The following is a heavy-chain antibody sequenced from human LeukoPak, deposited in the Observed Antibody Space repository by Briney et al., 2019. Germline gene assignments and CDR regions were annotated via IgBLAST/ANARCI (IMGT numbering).Heavy chain of an antibody. D-gene: IGHD3-10*01. CDR2: ISSSGSTI. J-gene: IGHJ6*02. CDR3: ARITLVRSMDV. Sequence: PGGSLRLSCAASGFIFRVYEMNWVRQAPGKGLEWVSYISSSGSTILYADSVKGRFTISRDDARSSLYLQMNSLRAEYTAVYYCARITLVRSMDVWGQGTTVTVSS. CDR1: GFIFRVYE. V-gene: IGHV3-48*03.